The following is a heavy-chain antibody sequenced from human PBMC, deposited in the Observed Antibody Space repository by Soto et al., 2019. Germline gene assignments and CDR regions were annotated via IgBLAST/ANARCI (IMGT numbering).Heavy chain of an antibody. D-gene: IGHD1-7*01. Sequence: EVHLVESGGGLVQPGGSLRLSCVASGFTFSNYWIHWFRQAPGKGLVWVSRINGDGSSTNYAESVKGQFTISRDNAKNTVYLQMNSLRVDDTAVYYCGRGSRNYYYFGCWGQGTLVTVSA. V-gene: IGHV3-74*01. J-gene: IGHJ4*02. CDR3: GRGSRNYYYFGC. CDR1: GFTFSNYW. CDR2: INGDGSST.